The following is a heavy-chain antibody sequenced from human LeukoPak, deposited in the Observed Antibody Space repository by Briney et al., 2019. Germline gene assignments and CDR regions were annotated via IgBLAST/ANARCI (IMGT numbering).Heavy chain of an antibody. J-gene: IGHJ6*03. D-gene: IGHD3-3*01. Sequence: ASVKVSCKASGCTFTSYDINWVRQATGQGLEWMGWMNPNSGNTGYAQKFQGRVTMTRNTSISTAYMELSSLRSEDTAVYYCARGRSRVTIFGVVTDYYYYMDVWGKGTTVTVSS. CDR3: ARGRSRVTIFGVVTDYYYYMDV. V-gene: IGHV1-8*01. CDR1: GCTFTSYD. CDR2: MNPNSGNT.